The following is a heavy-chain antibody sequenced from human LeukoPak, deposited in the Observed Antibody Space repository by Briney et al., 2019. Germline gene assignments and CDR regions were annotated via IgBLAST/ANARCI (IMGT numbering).Heavy chain of an antibody. V-gene: IGHV3-48*02. CDR1: GFTFRSYS. Sequence: GGSLRLSCTASGFTFRSYSMNWVRQAPGKGLEWLSYISSTSSAINYAESLKGRFTISRDNAKNSLYLQMDSLRDEDTAVYYCATDRKVGTWDPRFDYWGQGTLVTVSS. D-gene: IGHD4-23*01. CDR3: ATDRKVGTWDPRFDY. J-gene: IGHJ4*02. CDR2: ISSTSSAI.